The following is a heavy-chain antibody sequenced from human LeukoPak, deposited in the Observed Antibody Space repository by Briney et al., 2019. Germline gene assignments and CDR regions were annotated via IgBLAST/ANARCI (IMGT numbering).Heavy chain of an antibody. CDR2: LYSGGTA. Sequence: GGSLRLSCVASGLIVSSNYTNWVRQAPGKGLEWISILYSGGTAFYADSVKGRFTISRDNSKNTLYLQMNSLRADDTAMYYCARGRQCDYWGQGTLVTVSS. CDR1: GLIVSSNY. V-gene: IGHV3-53*01. D-gene: IGHD4-11*01. CDR3: ARGRQCDY. J-gene: IGHJ4*02.